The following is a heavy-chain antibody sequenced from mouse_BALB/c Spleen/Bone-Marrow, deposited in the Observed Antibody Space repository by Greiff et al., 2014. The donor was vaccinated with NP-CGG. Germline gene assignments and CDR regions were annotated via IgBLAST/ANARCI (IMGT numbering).Heavy chain of an antibody. J-gene: IGHJ3*01. CDR1: GYSITSDYA. CDR2: ISYSGST. V-gene: IGHV3-2*02. CDR3: ARGGARATGWFAY. D-gene: IGHD3-1*01. Sequence: VQLQQSGPGLVKPSQSLSLTCTVTGYSITSDYAWNWIRQFPGNKLEWMGYISYSGSTSYNPSLKSRISITRDTSKNQFFLQLNSGTTEDTATDYCARGGARATGWFAYWGQGTLVTVSA.